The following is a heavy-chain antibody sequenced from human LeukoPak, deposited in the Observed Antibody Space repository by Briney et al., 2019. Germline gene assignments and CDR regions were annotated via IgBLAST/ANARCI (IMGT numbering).Heavy chain of an antibody. V-gene: IGHV4-59*01. CDR3: AGERGYYYDSSGYYLSY. CDR1: GGSISSYY. D-gene: IGHD3-22*01. CDR2: IYYSGST. Sequence: SETLSLTCTVSGGSISSYYWSWIRQPPGKGLEWIGYIYYSGSTNYNPSLKSRVTISVDTSKDQFSLKLSSVTAADTAVYYCAGERGYYYDSSGYYLSYWGQGTLVTVSS. J-gene: IGHJ4*02.